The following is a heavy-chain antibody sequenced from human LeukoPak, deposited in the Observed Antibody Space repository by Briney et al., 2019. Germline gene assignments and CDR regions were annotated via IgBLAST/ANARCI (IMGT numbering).Heavy chain of an antibody. CDR2: ISSSGSTI. CDR1: GFTFSSYE. Sequence: GGSLRLSCAASGFTFSSYEMNWVRQAPGKGLEWVSYISSSGSTIYYADSVKGRFTISRDNAKNSLYLQMNSLRAEDTAVYYCASLDNDYGDYSWFDPWGQGTLVTVSS. J-gene: IGHJ5*02. CDR3: ASLDNDYGDYSWFDP. D-gene: IGHD4-17*01. V-gene: IGHV3-48*03.